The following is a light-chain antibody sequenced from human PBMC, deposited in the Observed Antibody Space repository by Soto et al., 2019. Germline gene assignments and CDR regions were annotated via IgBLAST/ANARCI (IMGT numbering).Light chain of an antibody. CDR2: GAS. CDR1: QSVSSN. CDR3: QQYNNGLT. V-gene: IGKV3-15*01. J-gene: IGKJ4*01. Sequence: EIVMTQSPATLSVSPGERATLSCRASQSVSSNLAWYQQKPGQAPRLLIYGASTRATGIPARFSGSGSGTEFTLTISRLQSEDFAVYYWQQYNNGLTFGGGTKVEIK.